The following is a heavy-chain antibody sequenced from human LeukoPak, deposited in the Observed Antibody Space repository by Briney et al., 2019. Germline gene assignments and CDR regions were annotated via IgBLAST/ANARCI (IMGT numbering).Heavy chain of an antibody. CDR1: GGSFSGYY. V-gene: IGHV4-34*01. CDR2: INHSGST. D-gene: IGHD6-13*01. CDR3: ARGLGIAAAGTHDY. J-gene: IGHJ4*02. Sequence: PSETLSLTCAVYGGSFSGYYWSWIRQPPGKGLEWIGEINHSGSTNYNPSLKSRVTISVDTSKNQFSLKLSSVTAADTAVYYCARGLGIAAAGTHDYWGQGTLVTVSS.